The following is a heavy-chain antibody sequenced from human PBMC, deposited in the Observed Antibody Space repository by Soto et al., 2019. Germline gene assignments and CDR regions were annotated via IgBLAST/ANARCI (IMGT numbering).Heavy chain of an antibody. CDR1: GGTFSSYT. Sequence: VKVSCKASGGTFSSYTISWVRQAPGQGLEWMGRIIPILGIANYAQKFQGRVTITADKSTSTAYMELSSLRSEDTAVYYCARRPLINCSGGSCYDYWAQGTLVTVSS. V-gene: IGHV1-69*02. D-gene: IGHD2-15*01. J-gene: IGHJ4*02. CDR3: ARRPLINCSGGSCYDY. CDR2: IIPILGIA.